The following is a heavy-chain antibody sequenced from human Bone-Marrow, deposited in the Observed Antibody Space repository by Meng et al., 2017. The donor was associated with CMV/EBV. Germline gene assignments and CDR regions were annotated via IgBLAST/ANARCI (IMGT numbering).Heavy chain of an antibody. D-gene: IGHD5-24*01. CDR2: IYYSGST. CDR1: GFTFSSYA. J-gene: IGHJ4*02. V-gene: IGHV4-39*02. Sequence: GSLRLSCAASGFTFSSYAMSWVRQAPGKGLEWIGSIYYSGSTYYNPSLKSRVTISVDTSKNQFSLKLSSVTAEDTAVYYCAREGGMATIDYWGQGTLVTVSS. CDR3: AREGGMATIDY.